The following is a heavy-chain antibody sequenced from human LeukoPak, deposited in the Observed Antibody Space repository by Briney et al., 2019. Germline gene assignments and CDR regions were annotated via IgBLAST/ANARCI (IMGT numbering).Heavy chain of an antibody. CDR2: ISSSSSYI. CDR1: GFTFSSYS. CDR3: ARDSPYYYDSSGYSRGPYYFDY. Sequence: PGGSLRLSCAASGFTFSSYSMNWVRQAPGKGLEWVSSISSSSSYIYYADSVKGRFTISRDNAKNSLYLQMNSLRAEDTAVYYRARDSPYYYDSSGYSRGPYYFDYWGQGTLVTVSS. J-gene: IGHJ4*02. D-gene: IGHD3-22*01. V-gene: IGHV3-21*01.